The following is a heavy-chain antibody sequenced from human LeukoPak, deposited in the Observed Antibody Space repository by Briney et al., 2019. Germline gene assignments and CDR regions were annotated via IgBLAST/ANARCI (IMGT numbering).Heavy chain of an antibody. CDR3: ARGSEYYFDY. V-gene: IGHV3-48*03. CDR1: GFTFSSYE. J-gene: IGHJ4*02. Sequence: GGSLRLSCAASGFTFSSYEMNWVRQAPGKGLEWVSYISSSGSTIYYADSVKGRFTISRDNSKNTLYLQMNSLRAEDTAVYYCARGSEYYFDYWGQGTLVTVSS. CDR2: ISSSGSTI.